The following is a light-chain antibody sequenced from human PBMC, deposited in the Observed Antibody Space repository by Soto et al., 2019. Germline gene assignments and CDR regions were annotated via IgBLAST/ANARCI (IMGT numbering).Light chain of an antibody. CDR3: ASYAGGNKV. CDR1: SSDVGGYNY. J-gene: IGLJ1*01. CDR2: EVT. V-gene: IGLV2-8*01. Sequence: QSVLTQPRSASGSPGQSVTISCTGTSSDVGGYNYVSWYQQHPGKAPKLMIYEVTKRPSGVPDRFSGSKSGNTASLTVSGLLPEDEADYYCASYAGGNKVFGTGTKVTVL.